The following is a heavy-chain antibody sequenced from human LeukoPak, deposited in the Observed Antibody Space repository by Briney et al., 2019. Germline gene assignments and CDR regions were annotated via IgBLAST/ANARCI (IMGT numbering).Heavy chain of an antibody. Sequence: ASVKVSCKASEGTFSSYAISWVRQAPGQGLEWMGWINPDSGGTNYAQKFQGRVTMTRDTSITTVYMELSSLRSDDTAVYYCARVKYRAVGDKQHWGRGTLVTVSS. J-gene: IGHJ1*01. CDR2: INPDSGGT. CDR3: ARVKYRAVGDKQH. V-gene: IGHV1-2*02. D-gene: IGHD2-21*01. CDR1: EGTFSSYA.